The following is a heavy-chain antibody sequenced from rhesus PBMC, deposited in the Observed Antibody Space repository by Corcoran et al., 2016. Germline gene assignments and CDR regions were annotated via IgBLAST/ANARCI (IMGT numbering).Heavy chain of an antibody. CDR1: GGSISSSYYY. CDR3: ARDCYGNYYGLDS. J-gene: IGHJ6*01. Sequence: QVQLQESGPGLVKPSETLSLTCAVSGGSISSSYYYWSWIRQAPGKGLGWIGYISYSGRTSYTPSLKSRVTISRDTSKNQFSLKLSSVTAADTAVYYCARDCYGNYYGLDSWGQGVVVTVSS. CDR2: ISYSGRT. D-gene: IGHD4-35*01. V-gene: IGHV4-122*02.